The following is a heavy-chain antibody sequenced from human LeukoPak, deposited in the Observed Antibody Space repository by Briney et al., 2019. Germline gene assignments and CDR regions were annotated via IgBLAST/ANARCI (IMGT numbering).Heavy chain of an antibody. CDR1: GFTFNNFA. D-gene: IGHD1-1*01. V-gene: IGHV3-23*01. CDR3: GRDWKLDY. Sequence: GGSLRLSCAASGFTFNNFAMSWVRQAPGKGLEWVSAIGDNGGDTKYAASVKGRFTIYRDNSRNTLYLQMNSLRVEDTAIYYCGRDWKLDYWGQGTLVTVS. CDR2: IGDNGGDT. J-gene: IGHJ4*02.